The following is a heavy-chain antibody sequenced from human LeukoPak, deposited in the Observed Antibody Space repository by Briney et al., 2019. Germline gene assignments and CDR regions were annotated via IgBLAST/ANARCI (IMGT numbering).Heavy chain of an antibody. V-gene: IGHV1-69*13. CDR1: GGTFSSYA. CDR3: ARDAYQYCGGDCYLFGAFDI. CDR2: IIPIFGTA. Sequence: GASVKVSCKASGGTFSSYAISWVRQAPGQGLEWMGGIIPIFGTANYAQKFQGRVTITADESTSTAYMELSSLRSEDTAVYYCARDAYQYCGGDCYLFGAFDIWGQGTMVTVSS. D-gene: IGHD2-21*02. J-gene: IGHJ3*02.